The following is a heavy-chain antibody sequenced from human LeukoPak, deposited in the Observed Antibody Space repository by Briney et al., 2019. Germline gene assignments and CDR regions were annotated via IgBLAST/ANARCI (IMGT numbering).Heavy chain of an antibody. J-gene: IGHJ4*02. D-gene: IGHD5-12*01. CDR2: ISGSGGST. Sequence: GGSLRLSCAASGFTFSSYAMSWVRQAPGKGLEWVSAISGSGGSTYYADFVKGRFTISRDNSKNTLYLQMNSLRAEDTAVYYCAQRGYSGYGYDYWGQGTLVTVSS. V-gene: IGHV3-23*01. CDR3: AQRGYSGYGYDY. CDR1: GFTFSSYA.